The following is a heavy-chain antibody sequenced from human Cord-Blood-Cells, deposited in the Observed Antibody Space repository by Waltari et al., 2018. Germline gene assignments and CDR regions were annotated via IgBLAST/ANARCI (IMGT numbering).Heavy chain of an antibody. Sequence: EVQLVESGGVVVQPGGSLRLSCAASGFTFDDYTMHWVRQAPGKGLEWVSLISWDGGSTYYADSVKGRFTISRDNSKNSLYLQMNSLRTEDTALYYCVKGVDAFDIWGQGTMVTVSS. CDR2: ISWDGGST. CDR3: VKGVDAFDI. V-gene: IGHV3-43*01. CDR1: GFTFDDYT. J-gene: IGHJ3*02.